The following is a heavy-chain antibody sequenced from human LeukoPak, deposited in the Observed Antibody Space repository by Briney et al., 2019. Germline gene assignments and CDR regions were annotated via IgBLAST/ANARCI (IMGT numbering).Heavy chain of an antibody. V-gene: IGHV4-39*01. CDR1: GGSISSSSYY. Sequence: SETLSLTCTVSGGSISSSSYYWGWIRQPPGKGLEWIGCIYYSGSTYYNPSLKSRVTISVDTSKNQFSLKLSSVTAADTAVYYCARLSRRDIVVVPAAPGPDYWGQGTLVTVSS. CDR2: IYYSGST. J-gene: IGHJ4*02. CDR3: ARLSRRDIVVVPAAPGPDY. D-gene: IGHD2-2*01.